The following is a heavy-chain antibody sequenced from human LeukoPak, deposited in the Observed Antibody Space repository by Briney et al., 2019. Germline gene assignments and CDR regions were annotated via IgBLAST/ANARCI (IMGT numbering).Heavy chain of an antibody. CDR3: PSIYGRGAFDI. CDR1: GGPFSGYY. V-gene: IGHV4-34*01. CDR2: INHSGST. Sequence: SETLSLTCAVYGGPFSGYYWRWIRQTPGKGLEWIGEINHSGSTNYNPSLKSRVTISVDTSKNQFSLKLRAVTAADTAVYYCPSIYGRGAFDIWGQGTMVTVSS. D-gene: IGHD3-10*01. J-gene: IGHJ3*02.